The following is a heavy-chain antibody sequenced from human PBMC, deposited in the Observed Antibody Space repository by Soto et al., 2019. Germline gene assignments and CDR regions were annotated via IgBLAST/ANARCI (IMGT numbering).Heavy chain of an antibody. J-gene: IGHJ6*02. D-gene: IGHD1-1*01. CDR2: IYYSGST. CDR3: ARDLQLERRGYYYYGMDV. V-gene: IGHV4-59*01. CDR1: GGSISSYY. Sequence: KTSETLSLTCTVSGGSISSYYWSWIRQPPGKGLEWIGYIYYSGSTNYNPSLKSRVAISVDTSKNQFSLKLSSVTAADTAVYYCARDLQLERRGYYYYGMDVWGQGTTVTVS.